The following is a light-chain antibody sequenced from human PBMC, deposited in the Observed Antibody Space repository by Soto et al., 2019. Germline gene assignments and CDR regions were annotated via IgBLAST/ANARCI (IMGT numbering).Light chain of an antibody. CDR1: SSNIGSNT. V-gene: IGLV1-44*01. Sequence: QSVLTQPPSASGTPGQRVTISCSGSSSNIGSNTVNWYQQLPGTAPKLLIYSNNQRPSGVPDRFSASKSGTSASLAISGLQSEDEADYYCAAWDDSLNGRGVFGGGTQLTVL. J-gene: IGLJ2*01. CDR3: AAWDDSLNGRGV. CDR2: SNN.